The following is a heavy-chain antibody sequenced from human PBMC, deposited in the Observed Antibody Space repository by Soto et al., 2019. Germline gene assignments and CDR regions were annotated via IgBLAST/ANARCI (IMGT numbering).Heavy chain of an antibody. J-gene: IGHJ6*02. CDR3: ARMGSGLAGYYYGMDV. Sequence: GPPLVNPPQTLPLTCTFSGFSLSTSGMCVSWIRQPPGKALEWLALIDWDDDKYYSTSLKTRLTISKDTSKNQVVLTMTNMDPVDTATYYCARMGSGLAGYYYGMDVWGQGTTVTVSS. V-gene: IGHV2-70*01. CDR2: IDWDDDK. D-gene: IGHD3-10*01. CDR1: GFSLSTSGMC.